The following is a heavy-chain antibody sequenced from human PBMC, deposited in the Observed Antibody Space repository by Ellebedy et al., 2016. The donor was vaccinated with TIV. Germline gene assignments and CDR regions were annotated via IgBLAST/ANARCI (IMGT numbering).Heavy chain of an antibody. CDR3: ARLGRDYGDYIDY. CDR1: GGSISSGGYY. Sequence: SETLSLTCTVSGGSISSGGYYWSWIRQHPGKGLEWIGYIYYSGSTYYNPSLKSRVTISVDTSKNQFSLKLSSVTAADTAVYYCARLGRDYGDYIDYWGQGTLVTVSS. J-gene: IGHJ4*02. CDR2: IYYSGST. V-gene: IGHV4-31*03. D-gene: IGHD4-17*01.